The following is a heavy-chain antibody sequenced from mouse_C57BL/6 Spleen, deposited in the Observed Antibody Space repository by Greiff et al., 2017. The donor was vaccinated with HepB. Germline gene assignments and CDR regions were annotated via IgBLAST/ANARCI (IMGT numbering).Heavy chain of an antibody. D-gene: IGHD1-1*02. CDR1: GFSLPSYG. Sequence: VKLMESGPGLVQPSQSLSITCTVSGFSLPSYGVHWVRQSPGKGLEWLGVIWSGGSTDYNAAFISRLSISKDNSKSQVFFKMNSLHADDTAIYYCARGGGNPYFDVWGTGTTVTVSS. J-gene: IGHJ1*03. V-gene: IGHV2-2*01. CDR3: ARGGGNPYFDV. CDR2: IWSGGST.